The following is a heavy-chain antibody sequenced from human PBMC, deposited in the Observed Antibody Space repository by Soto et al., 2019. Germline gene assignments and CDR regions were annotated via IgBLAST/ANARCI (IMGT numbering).Heavy chain of an antibody. V-gene: IGHV3-7*03. D-gene: IGHD2-2*01. Sequence: LRLSFEASGFTFSDYWMSWVRQAPGKGPEWVANIKFDGSEKQYVDSVRGRFTISRDNSRNSLFLQMNSLRAGDTAVYYCVKGGGYCSSSTCYSPRNHYFDSWGQGTLVTVSS. J-gene: IGHJ4*02. CDR2: IKFDGSEK. CDR1: GFTFSDYW. CDR3: VKGGGYCSSSTCYSPRNHYFDS.